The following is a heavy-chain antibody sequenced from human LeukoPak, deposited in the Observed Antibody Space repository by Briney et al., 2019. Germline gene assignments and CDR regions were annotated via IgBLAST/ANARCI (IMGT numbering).Heavy chain of an antibody. Sequence: GGSLRLSCAASGFTFSSYSMNWVRQAPGKGLEWVSGISASGHYTYNADSAKGRFTISRDNSKNTLYLQMNSLRAEDTALYFCAKDGSWGDYYFYFYIDVWGKGTTVTVSS. D-gene: IGHD3-16*01. V-gene: IGHV3-23*01. CDR2: ISASGHYT. J-gene: IGHJ6*03. CDR3: AKDGSWGDYYFYFYIDV. CDR1: GFTFSSYS.